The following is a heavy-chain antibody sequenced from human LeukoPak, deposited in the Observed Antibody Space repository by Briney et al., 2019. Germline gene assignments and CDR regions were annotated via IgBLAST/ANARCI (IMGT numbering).Heavy chain of an antibody. V-gene: IGHV4-38-2*01. D-gene: IGHD4-11*01. CDR1: AYSISRGYY. J-gene: IGHJ4*02. Sequence: SETLSLTCAVSAYSISRGYYWGWIRQPPGKGLEWIGSIFHSGTTYYNPSLKSRLSISVDTSKNQFSLKLSSVTAADTAVYYCARHPAYYSNYNFDYWGQGTLVTVSS. CDR3: ARHPAYYSNYNFDY. CDR2: IFHSGTT.